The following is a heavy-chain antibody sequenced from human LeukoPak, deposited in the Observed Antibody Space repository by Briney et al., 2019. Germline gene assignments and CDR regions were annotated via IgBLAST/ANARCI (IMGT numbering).Heavy chain of an antibody. CDR2: ISAYNGNT. V-gene: IGHV1-18*01. D-gene: IGHD3-3*01. CDR3: ARGQIYDYWTPVSWKFDL. CDR1: GYTFTSYG. Sequence: ASVKVSCKASGYTFTSYGISWVRQAPGQGLEWMGWISAYNGNTNYAQKLQGRVTMTTDTSTSTAYMELRSLRSDDTAVYYCARGQIYDYWTPVSWKFDLWGRGTLVTVSS. J-gene: IGHJ2*01.